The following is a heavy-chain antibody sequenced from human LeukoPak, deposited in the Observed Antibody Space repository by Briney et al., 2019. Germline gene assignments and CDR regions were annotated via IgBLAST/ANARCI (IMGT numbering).Heavy chain of an antibody. CDR1: GYSISSGYY. CDR3: ARDPVPHTSGYDWEDY. CDR2: IYHSGST. Sequence: SETLSLTCTVSGYSISSGYYWDWIRQPPGKGLEWIGSIYHSGSTYYNPSLKSRVTISVDTSKNQFSLKLSSVTAADTAVYYCARDPVPHTSGYDWEDYWGQGTLVTVSS. D-gene: IGHD5-12*01. V-gene: IGHV4-38-2*02. J-gene: IGHJ4*02.